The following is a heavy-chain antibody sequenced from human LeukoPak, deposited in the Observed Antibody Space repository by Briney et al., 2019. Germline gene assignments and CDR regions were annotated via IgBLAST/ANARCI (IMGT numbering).Heavy chain of an antibody. D-gene: IGHD3-16*01. CDR2: IASDGTI. V-gene: IGHV3-48*03. Sequence: GGSLRLSCVASGFILSTSEMNWVRQAPGRGLEWVSFIASDGTIYYADSVKGRFTLSRDNAKNSLYLQMNSLRAEDTAVYFCLYGGYFQHWGQGTLVTVSS. J-gene: IGHJ1*01. CDR3: LYGGYFQH. CDR1: GFILSTSE.